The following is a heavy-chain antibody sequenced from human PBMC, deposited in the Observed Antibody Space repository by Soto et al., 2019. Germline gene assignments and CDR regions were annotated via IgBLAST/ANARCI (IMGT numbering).Heavy chain of an antibody. CDR2: VSHVGDNK. CDR1: GFTFNLFT. V-gene: IGHV3-30-3*01. CDR3: ARGNMDV. Sequence: QVQLVESGGGVVQPGRSLRLSCAASGFTFNLFTFHWVRQAPGRGLEWVAVVSHVGDNKFYADSVKGRFTISRDNSKNTLYLQMNSLRVDDTALYYCARGNMDVWGQGTTVTVS. J-gene: IGHJ6*02.